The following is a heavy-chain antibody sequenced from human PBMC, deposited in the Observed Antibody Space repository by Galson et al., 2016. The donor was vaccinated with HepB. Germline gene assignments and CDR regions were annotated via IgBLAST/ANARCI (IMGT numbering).Heavy chain of an antibody. D-gene: IGHD5-12*01. CDR2: IDWDDDK. CDR1: GFSLSTSGMC. CDR3: ARRSGYDLGGAVDI. Sequence: PALVKPTQTLTLTCTFSGFSLSTSGMCVSWIRQPPGKALEWLARIDWDDDKYYSTSLKTRLTIPKDTSKNQVVLTMANMDPVDTATYYCARRSGYDLGGAVDIWGQGTMVTVSS. V-gene: IGHV2-70*11. J-gene: IGHJ3*02.